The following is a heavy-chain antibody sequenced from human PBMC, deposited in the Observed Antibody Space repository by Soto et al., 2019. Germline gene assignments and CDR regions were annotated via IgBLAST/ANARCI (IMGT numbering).Heavy chain of an antibody. CDR1: GYTFKIYR. Sequence: QVQLVQSGGELKKPGASVKVSCKASGYTFKIYRISWVRQAPGQGPEWMGWISGNNGNTKYAQNFQGSVTMTTHTAASTAYIELRRLRSDDTAVYSCASDGSLNYCSGSCAAAAFYYYYGMDMWGQGTTVTVSS. J-gene: IGHJ6*02. V-gene: IGHV1-18*04. CDR3: ASDGSLNYCSGSCAAAAFYYYYGMDM. D-gene: IGHD3-10*01. CDR2: ISGNNGNT.